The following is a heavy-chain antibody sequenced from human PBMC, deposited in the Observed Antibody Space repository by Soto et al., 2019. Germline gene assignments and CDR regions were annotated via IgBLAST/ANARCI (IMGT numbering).Heavy chain of an antibody. CDR1: GFTFNTYS. Sequence: PGGSLRLSCAASGFTFNTYSMSWVRQAPGKGLEWVATIKQDGTEKYYVDSVRGRFTISRDNSKNTLYLQMNSLRDEDTAVYYCAKFGASGSYFQFDYWGPGTLVTVSS. J-gene: IGHJ4*02. CDR3: AKFGASGSYFQFDY. V-gene: IGHV3-7*03. CDR2: IKQDGTEK. D-gene: IGHD3-10*01.